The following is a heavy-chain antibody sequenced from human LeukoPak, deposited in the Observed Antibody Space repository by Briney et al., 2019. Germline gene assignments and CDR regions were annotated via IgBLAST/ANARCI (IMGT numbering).Heavy chain of an antibody. CDR3: ASKCSSTSCYTYYYYGMDV. CDR1: GFTFSSYW. D-gene: IGHD2-2*02. J-gene: IGHJ6*02. V-gene: IGHV3-7*01. CDR2: IKQDGSEK. Sequence: GGSLRLSCAASGFTFSSYWMSWVRQAPGKGLEWVANIKQDGSEKYYVDSVKGRFTISRDNAKNSLYLQMNSLRAEDTAVYYCASKCSSTSCYTYYYYGMDVWGQGTTVTVSS.